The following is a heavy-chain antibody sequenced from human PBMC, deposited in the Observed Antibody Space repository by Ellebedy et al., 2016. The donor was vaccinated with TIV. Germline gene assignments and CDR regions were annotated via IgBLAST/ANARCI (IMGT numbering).Heavy chain of an antibody. CDR1: GGTFSSYA. CDR2: IIPIFGTA. Sequence: SVKVSXKASGGTFSSYAISWVRQAPGQGLEWMGGIIPIFGTANYAQKFQGRVTITADESTSTAYMELSSLRSEDTAVYYCARVHSPGYSYGYDYYYMDVWGKGTTVTVSS. CDR3: ARVHSPGYSYGYDYYYMDV. J-gene: IGHJ6*03. D-gene: IGHD5-18*01. V-gene: IGHV1-69*13.